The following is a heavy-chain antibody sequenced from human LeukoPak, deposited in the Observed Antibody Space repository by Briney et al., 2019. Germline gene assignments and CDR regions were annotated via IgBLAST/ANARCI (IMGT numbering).Heavy chain of an antibody. CDR3: AKDPIFSGSYGVFDY. CDR1: GGSISSGDYY. D-gene: IGHD1-26*01. V-gene: IGHV4-30-4*01. J-gene: IGHJ4*02. CDR2: IYYSGST. Sequence: PSETLSLTCTVSGGSISSGDYYWSWIRQPPGKGLEWIGYIYYSGSTYYNPSLKSRVTISVDTSKNQFSLKLSSVTAADTAVYYCAKDPIFSGSYGVFDYWGLGTLVTVSS.